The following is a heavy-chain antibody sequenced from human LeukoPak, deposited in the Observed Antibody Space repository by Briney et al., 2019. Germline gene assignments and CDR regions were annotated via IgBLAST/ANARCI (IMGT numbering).Heavy chain of an antibody. CDR3: VSVDRDAFDI. Sequence: GESLKISCKTSGYSFTSYCIGWVRQMSGRGLEWMGIICPGDSDTRYSPSFQGQVTISADKSLRTAYLQWSSLRASDTAMYYCVSVDRDAFDIWGQGTMVTVSS. V-gene: IGHV5-51*01. D-gene: IGHD5-12*01. CDR1: GYSFTSYC. J-gene: IGHJ3*02. CDR2: ICPGDSDT.